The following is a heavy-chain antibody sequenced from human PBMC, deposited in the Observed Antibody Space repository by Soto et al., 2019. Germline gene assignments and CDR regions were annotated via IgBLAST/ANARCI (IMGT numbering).Heavy chain of an antibody. J-gene: IGHJ6*02. CDR3: ARGGADQYQYGMDV. Sequence: PGGSLTLSCAASEFPLMYAMSSVRQPPGKRLEWVFSMNSAATGTSYADSAKGRFTMSRDNSKNTLFLEMNSRRVEDTAVYYCARGGADQYQYGMDVWGQGTTVTVSS. CDR2: MNSAATGT. V-gene: IGHV3-23*01. CDR1: EFPLMYA. D-gene: IGHD3-10*01.